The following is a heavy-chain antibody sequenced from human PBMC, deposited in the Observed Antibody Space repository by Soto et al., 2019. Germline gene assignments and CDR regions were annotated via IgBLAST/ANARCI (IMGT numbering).Heavy chain of an antibody. CDR2: ISGSGAST. D-gene: IGHD3-22*01. J-gene: IGHJ4*02. CDR3: AREALVVAVNPPDY. V-gene: IGHV3-23*01. Sequence: GGSLRLSCTASGFTFSNYAMTWARQAPGKGLEWVSIISGSGASTSYADSVKGRFTTSRDNARNSMYLQMNSLRAEDTAIYYCAREALVVAVNPPDYWGQGTLVTVSS. CDR1: GFTFSNYA.